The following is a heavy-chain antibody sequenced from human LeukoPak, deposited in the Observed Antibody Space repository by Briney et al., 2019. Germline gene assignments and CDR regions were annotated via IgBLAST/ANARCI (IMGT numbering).Heavy chain of an antibody. Sequence: GGSLRLSCAASAFTFSNYAMHWVRQAPGKGLEYVSAISSNGGSTYYANSVRGRFTISRDNSKNTLYLQMGSLRPEDMAVYYCARPAYYYDSSGYYIPYYMDVWGKGTTVTISS. CDR3: ARPAYYYDSSGYYIPYYMDV. CDR1: AFTFSNYA. CDR2: ISSNGGST. J-gene: IGHJ6*03. V-gene: IGHV3-64*01. D-gene: IGHD3-22*01.